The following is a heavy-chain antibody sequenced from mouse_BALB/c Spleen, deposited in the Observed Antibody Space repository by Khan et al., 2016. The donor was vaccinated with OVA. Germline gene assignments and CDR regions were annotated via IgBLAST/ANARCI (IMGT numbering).Heavy chain of an antibody. V-gene: IGHV1S136*01. CDR1: GYSFTNYI. CDR3: ARDYGRSFWFAY. D-gene: IGHD1-1*01. CDR2: INPHNDGA. J-gene: IGHJ3*01. Sequence: VRLQQSGPELVKPGASVKMSCKASGYSFTNYIIHWVKQEPGQGLEWIGYINPHNDGAKYNEKFKGKATLTSDKSSSTAYMELSGLTSEDSAVYYCARDYGRSFWFAYWGQGTLVTVSA.